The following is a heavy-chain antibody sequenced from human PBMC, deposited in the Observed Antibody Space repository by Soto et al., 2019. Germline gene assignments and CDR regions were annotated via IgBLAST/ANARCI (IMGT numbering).Heavy chain of an antibody. J-gene: IGHJ4*02. CDR3: ASGALSGYAPDGVDY. D-gene: IGHD5-12*01. Sequence: GGSLRLSCAASGFTFSDYYMSWIRQAPGKGLEWVSYISSSSSYTNYADSVKGRFTISRDNAKNSLYLQMNSLRAEDTAVYYCASGALSGYAPDGVDYWGQGTLGTVSS. V-gene: IGHV3-11*06. CDR1: GFTFSDYY. CDR2: ISSSSSYT.